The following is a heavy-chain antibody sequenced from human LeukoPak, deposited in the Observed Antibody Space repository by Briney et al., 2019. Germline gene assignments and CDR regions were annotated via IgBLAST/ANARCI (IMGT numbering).Heavy chain of an antibody. Sequence: EASVKVSCKASGYIFTSYGISWVRQAPGQGLEWMGWISAYNGNTNYAQKFQGRVTMTRNTSISTAYMELSSLRSEDTAVYYCAYYNDAFDIWGQGTMVTVSS. CDR1: GYIFTSYG. CDR2: ISAYNGNT. J-gene: IGHJ3*02. CDR3: AYYNDAFDI. D-gene: IGHD3-10*01. V-gene: IGHV1-18*01.